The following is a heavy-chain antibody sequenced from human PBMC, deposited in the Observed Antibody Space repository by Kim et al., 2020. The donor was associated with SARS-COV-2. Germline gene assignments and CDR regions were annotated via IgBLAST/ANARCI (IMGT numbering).Heavy chain of an antibody. Sequence: GGSLRLSCAASGFMFKEYGMTWVRQVPGKGLECVAAITWNGGVTSYADPVKRRFIISRDNAKNFMYLVMNSLRADATAFYYCARGRDILTVPIDLWGQGT. CDR3: ARGRDILTVPIDL. CDR2: ITWNGGVT. J-gene: IGHJ5*02. D-gene: IGHD3-9*01. CDR1: GFMFKEYG. V-gene: IGHV3-20*04.